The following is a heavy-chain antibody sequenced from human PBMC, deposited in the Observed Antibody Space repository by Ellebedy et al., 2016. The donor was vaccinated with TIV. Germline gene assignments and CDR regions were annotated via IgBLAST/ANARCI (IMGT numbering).Heavy chain of an antibody. CDR3: ARGRVLRFLEWKQRDAFDI. Sequence: GESLKISXAASGFTFSSYGMHWVRQAPGKGLEWVAVISYDGSNKYYADSVKGRFTISRDNAKNSLYLQMNSLRAEDTAVYYCARGRVLRFLEWKQRDAFDIWGQGTMVTVSS. CDR2: ISYDGSNK. D-gene: IGHD3-3*01. J-gene: IGHJ3*02. V-gene: IGHV3-30*03. CDR1: GFTFSSYG.